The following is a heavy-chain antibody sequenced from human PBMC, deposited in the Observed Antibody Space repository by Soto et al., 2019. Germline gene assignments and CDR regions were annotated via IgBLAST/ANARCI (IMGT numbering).Heavy chain of an antibody. CDR3: ARDRALGGEAFDI. Sequence: QVQLVQSGAEVKKPGASVKVSCEASGYTFTSFGMNWVRQAPVQGLEWLAGFSVIDGRINYAQILQGRGIMTTDKSTSTAFLELGSLRSDDTAVYYCARDRALGGEAFDIWGQGTLVTVSS. V-gene: IGHV1-18*04. J-gene: IGHJ3*02. CDR2: FSVIDGRI. CDR1: GYTFTSFG.